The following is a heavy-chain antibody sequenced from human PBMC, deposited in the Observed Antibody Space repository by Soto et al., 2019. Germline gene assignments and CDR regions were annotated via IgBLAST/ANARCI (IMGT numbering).Heavy chain of an antibody. J-gene: IGHJ4*02. CDR1: GGTFSNYF. D-gene: IGHD2-21*01. CDR2: IIPISGAA. CDR3: ARDMTRAVVPYFDF. V-gene: IGHV1-69*06. Sequence: SVKVSCKASGGTFSNYFVNWVRQAPGQGLEWMGRIIPISGAANYAQKFQGRVTITADKSTSTSYMELSSLRSEDTAVYYCARDMTRAVVPYFDFWGQGTLVTVSS.